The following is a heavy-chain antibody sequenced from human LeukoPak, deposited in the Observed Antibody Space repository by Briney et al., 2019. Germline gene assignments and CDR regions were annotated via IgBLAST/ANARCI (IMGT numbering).Heavy chain of an antibody. CDR1: GFTFSSYA. V-gene: IGHV3-30*04. CDR3: ARANVVVVAATQVYYYYMDV. Sequence: GGSLRLSCAASGFTFSSYAMHWVRQAPGKGLEWVAVISYDGSNKYYADSVKGRFTISRDNSKNTLYLQMNSLRAEDTAAYYCARANVVVVAATQVYYYYMDVWGKGTTVTVSS. CDR2: ISYDGSNK. J-gene: IGHJ6*03. D-gene: IGHD2-15*01.